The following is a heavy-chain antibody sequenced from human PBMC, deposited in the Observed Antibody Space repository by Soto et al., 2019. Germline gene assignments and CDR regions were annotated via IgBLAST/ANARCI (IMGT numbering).Heavy chain of an antibody. J-gene: IGHJ4*02. CDR3: ARSLRRGPPFDY. V-gene: IGHV4-59*11. CDR1: GDSISSHY. Sequence: SETLSLSYSVSGDSISSHYWSWIRQPPGKGLEWIGYISYSGSTNYNPSLKSRVTIFVHTSENQLSLSLSSVTAADTAVYYCARSLRRGPPFDYWGQGTLVTVSS. CDR2: ISYSGST. D-gene: IGHD3-10*01.